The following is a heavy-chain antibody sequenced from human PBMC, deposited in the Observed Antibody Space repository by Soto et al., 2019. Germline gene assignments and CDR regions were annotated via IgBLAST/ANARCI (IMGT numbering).Heavy chain of an antibody. Sequence: QVQLVESGGGVVQPGRSLRLSCAASGFTFSSYAMHWVRQAPGKGLEWVAVISYDGSNKYYADSVKGRFTISRDNSKNTLYLQMNSLRAEDTAVYYCARGSTAFDIWGKGTMVTVSS. CDR1: GFTFSSYA. CDR2: ISYDGSNK. J-gene: IGHJ3*02. CDR3: ARGSTAFDI. V-gene: IGHV3-30-3*01.